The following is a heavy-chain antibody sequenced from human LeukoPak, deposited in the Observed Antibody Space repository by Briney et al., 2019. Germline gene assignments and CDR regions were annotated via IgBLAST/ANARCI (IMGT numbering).Heavy chain of an antibody. V-gene: IGHV3-23*01. J-gene: IGHJ4*02. Sequence: GGSLRLSCAASGFTFSSYAMSWVRPAPGKGLEWVSAISGSGGSTYYADSVKGRFTISRDNSKNTLYLQMNSLRAEDTAVYYCATSRREVGGSVPYYFDYWGQGTLVTVSS. CDR2: ISGSGGST. CDR1: GFTFSSYA. D-gene: IGHD3-16*01. CDR3: ATSRREVGGSVPYYFDY.